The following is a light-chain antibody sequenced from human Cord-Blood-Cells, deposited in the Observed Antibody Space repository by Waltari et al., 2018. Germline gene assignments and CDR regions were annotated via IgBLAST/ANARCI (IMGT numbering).Light chain of an antibody. CDR2: GAS. CDR3: QQYNNWPPYT. V-gene: IGKV3-15*01. Sequence: EIVMPQSPATLSVSPGERATLSCRASQSVSSNLAWYQQKPGQAPRLLIYGASTRATGIPARFSGSGSGTEFTLTISSLQSGDFAVYYCQQYNNWPPYTFGQGTKLEIK. CDR1: QSVSSN. J-gene: IGKJ2*01.